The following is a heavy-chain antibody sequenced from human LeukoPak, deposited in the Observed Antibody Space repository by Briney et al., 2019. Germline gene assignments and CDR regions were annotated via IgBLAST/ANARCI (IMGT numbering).Heavy chain of an antibody. V-gene: IGHV3-7*01. CDR3: ARQGRFLEWLHDY. Sequence: GGSLRLSCAASGFTFSSYWMSWVRQAPGKGLEWVANIKQDGSEKYYVDSVKGRFTISRDNAKNSLHLQMNSLRAEDTAVYYCARQGRFLEWLHDYWGQGTLVTVSS. D-gene: IGHD3-3*01. CDR2: IKQDGSEK. CDR1: GFTFSSYW. J-gene: IGHJ4*02.